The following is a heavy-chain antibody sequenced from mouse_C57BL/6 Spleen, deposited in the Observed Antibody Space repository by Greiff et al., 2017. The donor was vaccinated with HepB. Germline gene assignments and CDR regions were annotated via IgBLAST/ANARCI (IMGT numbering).Heavy chain of an antibody. D-gene: IGHD1-1*01. Sequence: LVESGAELVKPGASVKISCKASGYAFSSYWMNWVKQRPGKGLEWIGQIYPGDGDTNYNGKFKGKATLTADKSSSTAYMQLSSLTSEDSAVYFCARRLLRSYYFDYWGQGTALTVSS. V-gene: IGHV1-80*01. CDR1: GYAFSSYW. CDR2: IYPGDGDT. J-gene: IGHJ2*01. CDR3: ARRLLRSYYFDY.